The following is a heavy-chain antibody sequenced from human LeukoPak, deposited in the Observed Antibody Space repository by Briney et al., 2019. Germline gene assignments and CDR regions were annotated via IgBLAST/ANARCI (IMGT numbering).Heavy chain of an antibody. J-gene: IGHJ4*02. Sequence: SETLSLTCTVSGGSVSSGSYYWSWIRQPPGKGLEWIGEIYHSGSTNYNPSLKSRVTISVDKSKNQFSLKLSSVTAADTAVYYCARVPNSSGWLGYWGQGTLVTVSS. CDR3: ARVPNSSGWLGY. V-gene: IGHV4-61*01. D-gene: IGHD6-19*01. CDR1: GGSVSSGSYY. CDR2: IYHSGST.